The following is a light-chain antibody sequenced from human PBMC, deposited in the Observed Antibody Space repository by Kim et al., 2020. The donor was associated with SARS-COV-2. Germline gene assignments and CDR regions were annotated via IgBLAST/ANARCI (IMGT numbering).Light chain of an antibody. Sequence: QPASVSGSPGQSITISCTGTSSDVGGYNYVSWYQQHPGKAPKLMIYDVSNRPSGVSNRFSGSKSGNTASLTISGLQAEDEADYYCSSYTSSSTLRV. J-gene: IGLJ3*02. V-gene: IGLV2-14*03. CDR1: SSDVGGYNY. CDR2: DVS. CDR3: SSYTSSSTLRV.